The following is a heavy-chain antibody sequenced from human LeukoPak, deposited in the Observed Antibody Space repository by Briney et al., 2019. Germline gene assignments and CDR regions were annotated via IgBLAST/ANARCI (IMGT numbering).Heavy chain of an antibody. V-gene: IGHV4-39*07. Sequence: SETLSLTCSVSGGSISSRSYYWGWIRQPPGKGLEWIGSIHYSGSTYYNPSLKSRVTISVDTSKNQFSLKLSSVTGADTAVYYCASSPSMIVAEYFQHWGQGTLVTVSS. CDR1: GGSISSRSYY. CDR2: IHYSGST. J-gene: IGHJ1*01. CDR3: ASSPSMIVAEYFQH. D-gene: IGHD3-22*01.